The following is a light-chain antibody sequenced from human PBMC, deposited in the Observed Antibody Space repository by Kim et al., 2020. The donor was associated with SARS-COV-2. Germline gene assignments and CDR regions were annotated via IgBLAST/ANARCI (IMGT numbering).Light chain of an antibody. CDR3: QTWDPGAGILV. J-gene: IGLJ2*01. V-gene: IGLV4-69*01. Sequence: QLVLTQSPSASASLGASVKLTCTLSSGYSTYAIAWHQQQPDKGPRYLMNVYPDGRHRKGDGIPDRFSGSSSGTERYLTISSLQSEDEADYYCQTWDPGAGILVFGGGTKVTVL. CDR2: VYPDGRH. CDR1: SGYSTYA.